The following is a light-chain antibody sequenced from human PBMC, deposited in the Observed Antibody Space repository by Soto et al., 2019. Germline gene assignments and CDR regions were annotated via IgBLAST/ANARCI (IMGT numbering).Light chain of an antibody. J-gene: IGKJ4*01. CDR3: QQFNSYPT. CDR2: AAS. V-gene: IGKV1-9*01. CDR1: QGISSY. Sequence: DIQLTQSPSFLSASVGDGVTITCRASQGISSYLAWYQQRPGKAPKLLIYAASPLQSGVPSRFSGSGSGTEFTLTISSLQPEDFATYYCQQFNSYPTFGGGTKVEIK.